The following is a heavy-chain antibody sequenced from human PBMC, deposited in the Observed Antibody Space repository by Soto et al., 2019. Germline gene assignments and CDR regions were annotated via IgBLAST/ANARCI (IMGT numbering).Heavy chain of an antibody. CDR1: GFTFSSYA. CDR2: ISYDGSNK. CDR3: ARSRRPSFYSGSYFDS. Sequence: GGSLRLSCAASGFTFSSYAMHWVRQAPGKGLEWVAVISYDGSNKYYADSVKGRFTISRDNSKNTLYLQMNSLRAEDTAIYYCARSRRPSFYSGSYFDSWGQGTLVTVSS. J-gene: IGHJ4*02. V-gene: IGHV3-30-3*01. D-gene: IGHD6-13*01.